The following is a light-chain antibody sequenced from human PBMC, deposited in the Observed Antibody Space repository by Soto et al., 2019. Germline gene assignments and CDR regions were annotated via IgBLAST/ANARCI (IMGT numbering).Light chain of an antibody. CDR3: CSYAGPSTI. CDR1: SSDVGSYNF. V-gene: IGLV2-23*01. CDR2: EGT. J-gene: IGLJ2*01. Sequence: QSALTKPASVSGSPGQSITISCTGTSSDVGSYNFVSWFQQHPGKVPKLIIYEGTERPSGVSNRFSASKSGNTASLTISGLQPEDEADYYCCSYAGPSTIFGGGTKLTVL.